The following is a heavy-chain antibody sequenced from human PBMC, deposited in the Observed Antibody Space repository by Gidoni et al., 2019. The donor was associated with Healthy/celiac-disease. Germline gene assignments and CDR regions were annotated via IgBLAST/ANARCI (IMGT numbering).Heavy chain of an antibody. CDR1: RFTFSSYE. V-gene: IGHV3-48*03. CDR3: ASAAYGDYEDYYGMDV. CDR2: SSSSGSTI. Sequence: EVQLVESGAGWVQLVGSLRLSCAASRFTFSSYEMNWVRRAPGKGLEWVSYSSSSGSTIYNADTVKGRFTISRDNAKNSLYLQMNSLRAEDTAVNYCASAAYGDYEDYYGMDVWGQGTTVTVSS. D-gene: IGHD4-17*01. J-gene: IGHJ6*02.